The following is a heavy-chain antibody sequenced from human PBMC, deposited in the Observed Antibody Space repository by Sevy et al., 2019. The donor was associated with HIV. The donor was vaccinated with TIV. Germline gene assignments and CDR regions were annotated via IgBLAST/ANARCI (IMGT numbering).Heavy chain of an antibody. CDR1: GFTFGDYA. CDR3: SRVQGTISPYNYFGMDV. J-gene: IGHJ6*02. V-gene: IGHV3-49*03. Sequence: GGSLRLSCTASGFTFGDYAMSWLRQAPGKGLEWVGFCKSKTYGGTTEYAASVKGRFTISRDDSKSIAYLQMNSLKTEDTALYYCSRVQGTISPYNYFGMDVWGQGTTVTVSS. D-gene: IGHD3-3*01. CDR2: CKSKTYGGTT.